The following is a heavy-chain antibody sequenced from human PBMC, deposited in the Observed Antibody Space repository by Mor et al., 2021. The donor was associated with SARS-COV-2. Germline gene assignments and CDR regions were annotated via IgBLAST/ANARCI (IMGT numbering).Heavy chain of an antibody. V-gene: IGHV3-11*01. CDR3: AKEFGSSAFDI. Sequence: DSVKGRFTISRDNAKNSLYLQMNSLRAEDTAVYYCAKEFGSSAFDIWGQGTMVTVSS. J-gene: IGHJ3*02. D-gene: IGHD2-15*01.